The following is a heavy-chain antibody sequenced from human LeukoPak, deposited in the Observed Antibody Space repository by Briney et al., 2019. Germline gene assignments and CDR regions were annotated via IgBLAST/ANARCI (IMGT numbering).Heavy chain of an antibody. Sequence: PSETLSLTCAVYGGSFSGYCWSWIRQPPGKGLEWIGEINPSGRTNYNPSLKSRVTISVDTSKNQFSLKWSSVTAADTAVYYCARVPSGVVEPPTRGDYFDFWGQGTLVTVSS. CDR1: GGSFSGYC. CDR3: ARVPSGVVEPPTRGDYFDF. CDR2: INPSGRT. J-gene: IGHJ4*02. V-gene: IGHV4-34*01. D-gene: IGHD2-2*01.